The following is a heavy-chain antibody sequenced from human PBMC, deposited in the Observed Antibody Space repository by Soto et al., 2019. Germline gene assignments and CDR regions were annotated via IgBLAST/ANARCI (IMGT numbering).Heavy chain of an antibody. D-gene: IGHD2-15*01. CDR1: GFTFSGHW. J-gene: IGHJ6*02. CDR2: INSDGSNT. V-gene: IGHV3-74*01. Sequence: EVQLVESGGDLVQPGGSLRLSCAASGFTFSGHWMHWVRQGPGKGLVWVSRINSDGSNTTYADSVKGRFTISRDNAKNTLYLQMNSLRVEDTAVYYCVRDSVYYSGGGYHDYGMDVWGQGTTVTVSS. CDR3: VRDSVYYSGGGYHDYGMDV.